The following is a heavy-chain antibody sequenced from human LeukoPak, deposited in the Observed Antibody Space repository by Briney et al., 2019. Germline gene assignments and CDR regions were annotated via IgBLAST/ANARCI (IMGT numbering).Heavy chain of an antibody. V-gene: IGHV3-23*01. CDR1: GCTFSINA. CDR3: AKRLGYSSSHTDY. J-gene: IGHJ4*02. D-gene: IGHD6-19*01. Sequence: GGSLRLSCAASGCTFSINAMTWVRQAPGKGLEWVSTIGDTDIMTHYADSVKGRFTISRDNSKNTLYLQLNSLRAEDTAIYYCAKRLGYSSSHTDYWGQGTLVTVSS. CDR2: IGDTDIMT.